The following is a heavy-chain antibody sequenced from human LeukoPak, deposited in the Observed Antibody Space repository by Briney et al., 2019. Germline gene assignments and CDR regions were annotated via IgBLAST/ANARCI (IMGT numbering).Heavy chain of an antibody. Sequence: GGSLRLSCAASGFTFSSYAMHWVRQAPGKGLEWVAVISYDGSNKYYADSVKGRFTISRDNSKNTLYLQTNSLRAEDTAVYYCARDIAVARYYYYGMDVWGQGTTATVSS. D-gene: IGHD6-19*01. CDR3: ARDIAVARYYYYGMDV. CDR2: ISYDGSNK. V-gene: IGHV3-30*04. J-gene: IGHJ6*02. CDR1: GFTFSSYA.